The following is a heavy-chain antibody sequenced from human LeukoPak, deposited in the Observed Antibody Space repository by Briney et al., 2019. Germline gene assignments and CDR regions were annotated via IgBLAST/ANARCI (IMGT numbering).Heavy chain of an antibody. V-gene: IGHV4-31*03. CDR1: GGSISSGGYY. CDR2: IYYSGST. J-gene: IGHJ4*02. Sequence: SETLSLTCTVSGGSISSGGYYWSWIRQHPGKGLEWIGYIYYSGSTYYNPSLKSRVTISVDTSKNQFSLKLSSVTAADTAVYYCARGEVGANDYWGQGTLDTVSS. CDR3: ARGEVGANDY. D-gene: IGHD3-16*01.